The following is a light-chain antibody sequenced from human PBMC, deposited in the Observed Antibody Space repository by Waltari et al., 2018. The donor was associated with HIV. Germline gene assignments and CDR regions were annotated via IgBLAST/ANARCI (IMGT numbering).Light chain of an antibody. CDR2: WAS. CDR3: QQYHVTPPT. CDR1: QSVRHTSNNKNF. V-gene: IGKV4-1*01. Sequence: DIVMTQSPDPLTVSLGARATISCKSSQSVRHTSNNKNFLAWYQQKSGQAPKLLIYWASTRESGVPARFSGSGSGTNFTLTINNLQSEDVAVYYCQQYHVTPPTFGQGT. J-gene: IGKJ1*01.